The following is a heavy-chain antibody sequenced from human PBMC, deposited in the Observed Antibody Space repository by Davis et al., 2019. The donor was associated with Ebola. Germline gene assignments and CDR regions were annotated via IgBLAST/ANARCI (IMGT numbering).Heavy chain of an antibody. CDR3: ARGAERRGYCSSTSCYYYYYGMDV. CDR1: GGSITTFY. V-gene: IGHV4-59*08. J-gene: IGHJ6*02. Sequence: GSLRLSCTVSGGSITTFYWNWIRQPPGKGLEWIGHVFYSGSTNYNPSLKSRVTISVDTSKNQFSLKLSSVTAADTAVYYCARGAERRGYCSSTSCYYYYYGMDVWDQGTTVTVSS. D-gene: IGHD2-2*01. CDR2: VFYSGST.